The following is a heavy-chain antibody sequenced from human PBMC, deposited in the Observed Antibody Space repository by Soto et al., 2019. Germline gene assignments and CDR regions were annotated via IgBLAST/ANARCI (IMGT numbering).Heavy chain of an antibody. Sequence: PGGSQRLSCAASGFTFRTYGRNWVRQDPGKGLEWVSSISSSSSYIYYADSVKGRFTISRDNAKNSLYLQMNSLRAEDTAVYYYARYDSSGYYWPYYYYGMDVWGQGTTVTVSS. CDR1: GFTFRTYG. V-gene: IGHV3-21*01. J-gene: IGHJ6*02. CDR3: ARYDSSGYYWPYYYYGMDV. D-gene: IGHD3-22*01. CDR2: ISSSSSYI.